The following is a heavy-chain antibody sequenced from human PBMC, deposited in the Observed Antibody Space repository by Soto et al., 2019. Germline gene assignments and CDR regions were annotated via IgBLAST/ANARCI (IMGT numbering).Heavy chain of an antibody. CDR1: GFTVSTNY. Sequence: RLAQTGGGLIQPGGSLRLSCAASGFTVSTNYMGWVRQAPGKGLEWVSLINTGNSSFYADSVKGRFTISRDSAKNTLYLQMNSLRVADTAGYYCVRVVAAAGTWGQGALGTVSS. V-gene: IGHV3-53*02. CDR3: VRVVAAAGT. D-gene: IGHD6-13*01. J-gene: IGHJ5*02. CDR2: INTGNSS.